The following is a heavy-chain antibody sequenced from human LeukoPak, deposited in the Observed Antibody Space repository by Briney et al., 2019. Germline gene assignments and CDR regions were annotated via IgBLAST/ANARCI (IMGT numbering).Heavy chain of an antibody. Sequence: SETLSLTCSVSSGSIPSNGYYWGWIRQPPGKGLEWIGTIYYSGSPNYTPSLKSRVPISVDKSNNQFSLKLSSVTAADTAVYYCARDWSVIAVASHAFDVWGQGTMVTVSS. D-gene: IGHD6-19*01. CDR1: SGSIPSNGYY. CDR2: IYYSGSP. J-gene: IGHJ3*01. V-gene: IGHV4-39*07. CDR3: ARDWSVIAVASHAFDV.